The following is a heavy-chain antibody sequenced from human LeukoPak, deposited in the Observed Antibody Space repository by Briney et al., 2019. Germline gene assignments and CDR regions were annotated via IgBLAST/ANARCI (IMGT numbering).Heavy chain of an antibody. Sequence: GGSLRLSCTASGFTFSNFWMGWVRQAPGKGLEWVANIKQDETEKFYLGSVKGRFTISRDNAKNSLYLQVSNLRAEDTAVYFCARGGGLDVWGQGATVTVSS. CDR1: GFTFSNFW. CDR2: IKQDETEK. J-gene: IGHJ6*02. CDR3: ARGGGLDV. V-gene: IGHV3-7*03. D-gene: IGHD3-16*01.